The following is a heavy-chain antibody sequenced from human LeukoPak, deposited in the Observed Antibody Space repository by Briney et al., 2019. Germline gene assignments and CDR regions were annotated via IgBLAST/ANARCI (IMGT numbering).Heavy chain of an antibody. Sequence: PSETLSLACTVSGYSIRSGFYWGWIRQPPGKGLEWIGNIYHSGITYYTPSLKSRVTISVDTSKNQFYLKLSSVTAADTAVYYCARDKEDYYDSSVNYYYYYMDVWGKGTTVTISS. CDR1: GYSIRSGFY. CDR3: ARDKEDYYDSSVNYYYYYMDV. CDR2: IYHSGIT. D-gene: IGHD3-22*01. V-gene: IGHV4-38-2*02. J-gene: IGHJ6*03.